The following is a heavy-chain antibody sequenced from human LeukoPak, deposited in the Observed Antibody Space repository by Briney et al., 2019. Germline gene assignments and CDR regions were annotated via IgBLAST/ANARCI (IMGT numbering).Heavy chain of an antibody. J-gene: IGHJ6*02. CDR2: MNPNSGNT. CDR1: GYTFTSYD. Sequence: GASVKVSCKASGYTFTSYDINWVRQATGQGLEWMGWMNPNSGNTGYAQKFQGRVTMTRNTSISTAYMELSSLRSEDTAVYYCARDDSSGWDHYYYYYGMDVWGQGTTVTVSS. V-gene: IGHV1-8*01. D-gene: IGHD6-19*01. CDR3: ARDDSSGWDHYYYYYGMDV.